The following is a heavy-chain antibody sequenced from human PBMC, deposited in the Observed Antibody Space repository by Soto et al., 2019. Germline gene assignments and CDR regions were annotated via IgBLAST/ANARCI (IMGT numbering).Heavy chain of an antibody. CDR2: ISSSSSTI. V-gene: IGHV3-48*02. Sequence: EVQLVGSGGGLVQPGGSLRLSCAASGFTFSSYSMNWVRQAPGKGLEWVSYISSSSSTIYYADSVKGRFTISRDNAKNSLYLQMNSLRDEDTAVYYCAREMTTVVTGGFDYWGQGTLVTVSS. CDR3: AREMTTVVTGGFDY. D-gene: IGHD4-17*01. CDR1: GFTFSSYS. J-gene: IGHJ4*02.